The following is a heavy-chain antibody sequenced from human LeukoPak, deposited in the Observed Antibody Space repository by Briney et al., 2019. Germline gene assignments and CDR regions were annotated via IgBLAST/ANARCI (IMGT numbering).Heavy chain of an antibody. CDR1: GGTFSSYA. CDR2: IIPIFGTA. J-gene: IGHJ4*02. CDR3: ARGAAAGSGAFDY. V-gene: IGHV1-69*13. Sequence: RASVKVSCKASGGTFSSYAISWVRQAPGQGLEWMGGIIPIFGTANYAQKFQGRVTITADESTSTAYMELSSLRSEDTAVYYCARGAAAGSGAFDYWGQGTLVTVSS. D-gene: IGHD6-13*01.